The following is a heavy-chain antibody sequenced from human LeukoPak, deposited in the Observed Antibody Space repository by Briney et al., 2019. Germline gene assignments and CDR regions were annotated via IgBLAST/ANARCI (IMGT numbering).Heavy chain of an antibody. Sequence: GGSLRLSCAASGFTFSSYSMNWVRQAPGKGPEWVSSISSSSSYIYYAGSVKGRFTISRDNAKNSLYLQMNSLRAEDTAVYYCARPGTGVYWGQGTLVTVSS. J-gene: IGHJ4*02. CDR2: ISSSSSYI. V-gene: IGHV3-21*01. CDR3: ARPGTGVY. D-gene: IGHD2-8*02. CDR1: GFTFSSYS.